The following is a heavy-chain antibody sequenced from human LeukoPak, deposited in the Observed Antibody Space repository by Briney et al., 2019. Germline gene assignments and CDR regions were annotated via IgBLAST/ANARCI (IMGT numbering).Heavy chain of an antibody. CDR3: ARDLSVWGSGYWYFDL. D-gene: IGHD3-10*01. J-gene: IGHJ2*01. Sequence: PSETLSLTCTVSGGSISSYYWSWIRQPAGKGLEWIGRIYTSGSTNYNPSLKSRVTMSVDTSKNQFSLKLSSVTAADTAVYYCARDLSVWGSGYWYFDLWGRGTLVTVSS. CDR1: GGSISSYY. V-gene: IGHV4-4*07. CDR2: IYTSGST.